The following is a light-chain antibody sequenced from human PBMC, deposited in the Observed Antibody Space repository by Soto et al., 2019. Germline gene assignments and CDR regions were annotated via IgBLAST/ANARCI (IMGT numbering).Light chain of an antibody. CDR2: AAS. J-gene: IGKJ2*02. V-gene: IGKV1-39*01. Sequence: DIQMTQSPSSLSASVGDRVNITCRASQSISSYLNWYQQKPGKAPKLLIYAASSLQSGVRSRCSGCGSGTDLTLTISSLQHEDVATYYWQQSYSTPCTFGQGTKLEIK. CDR3: QQSYSTPCT. CDR1: QSISSY.